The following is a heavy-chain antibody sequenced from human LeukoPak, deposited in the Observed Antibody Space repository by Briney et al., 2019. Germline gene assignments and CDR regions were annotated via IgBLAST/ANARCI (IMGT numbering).Heavy chain of an antibody. V-gene: IGHV3-7*01. J-gene: IGHJ4*02. CDR3: ASPYCSSTSCSTLHDF. Sequence: GGSLRLSCAASGFTFNSYWMNWVRQAPGRGLEWVANIKQDGAEKYYVDSVKGRFTISRDNAKSSLYLQMNSLRAEDTAVYYCASPYCSSTSCSTLHDFWGQGTLVTVSS. D-gene: IGHD2-2*01. CDR1: GFTFNSYW. CDR2: IKQDGAEK.